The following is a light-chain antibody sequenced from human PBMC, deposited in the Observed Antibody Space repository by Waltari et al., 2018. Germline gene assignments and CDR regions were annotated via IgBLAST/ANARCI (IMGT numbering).Light chain of an antibody. CDR3: QVWDTSNDHYI. CDR2: YDS. Sequence: SYDVTQPRSVSVSPGQTARITCGGDNIGSKNVHWYQQKPAQAPVLVIYYDSDRPSGIPERFSGSNSGNTATLTISGVEAGDEADYYCQVWDTSNDHYIFGAGTRLTVL. CDR1: NIGSKN. J-gene: IGLJ1*01. V-gene: IGLV3-21*01.